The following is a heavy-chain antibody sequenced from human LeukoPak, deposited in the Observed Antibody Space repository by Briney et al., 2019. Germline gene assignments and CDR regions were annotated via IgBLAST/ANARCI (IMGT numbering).Heavy chain of an antibody. Sequence: SETLSLTCTVSGGSVSSYYWSWIRQPPGKRLEWIGYIYYSGSANYNPSLKSRVTISVDTSKNQFSLKLSSVTAADTAVYYCARGIIVGATWGENDNWFDPWGQGTLVTVSS. D-gene: IGHD1-26*01. CDR1: GGSVSSYY. V-gene: IGHV4-59*02. J-gene: IGHJ5*02. CDR2: IYYSGSA. CDR3: ARGIIVGATWGENDNWFDP.